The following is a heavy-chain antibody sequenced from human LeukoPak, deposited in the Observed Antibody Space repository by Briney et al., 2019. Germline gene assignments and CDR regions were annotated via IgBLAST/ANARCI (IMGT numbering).Heavy chain of an antibody. J-gene: IGHJ4*02. Sequence: GGSLRLSCAASGLTFDTYAMHWVRQAPGKGLESVAVISYDGRNKYYADSVKGRFTISRDNSKNTLYLQMNSLRTEDTAVYYCARVLYSSGWYALFDYWGQGTLVTVSS. V-gene: IGHV3-30*04. D-gene: IGHD6-19*01. CDR3: ARVLYSSGWYALFDY. CDR2: ISYDGRNK. CDR1: GLTFDTYA.